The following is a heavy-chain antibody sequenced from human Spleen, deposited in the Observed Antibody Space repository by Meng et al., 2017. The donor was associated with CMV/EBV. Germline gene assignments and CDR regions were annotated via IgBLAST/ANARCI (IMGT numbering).Heavy chain of an antibody. CDR3: AREGRTFGGVTVPDPNYDY. CDR2: INPNSGGT. J-gene: IGHJ4*02. V-gene: IGHV1-2*02. D-gene: IGHD3-16*02. Sequence: TFTGYYMHWVRQAPGQGLEWMGWINPNSGGTNYAQKFQGRVTMTRDTSISTAYMELSRLRSDDTAVYYCAREGRTFGGVTVPDPNYDYWGQGTLVTVSS. CDR1: TFTGYY.